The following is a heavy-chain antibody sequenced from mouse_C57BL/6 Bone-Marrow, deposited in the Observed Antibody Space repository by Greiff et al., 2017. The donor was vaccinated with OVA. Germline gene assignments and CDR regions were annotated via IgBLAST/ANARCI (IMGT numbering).Heavy chain of an antibody. J-gene: IGHJ3*01. D-gene: IGHD1-1*01. CDR1: GYTFTSYG. CDR2: IYPRSGNT. Sequence: VKLQQSGAELARPGASVKLSCKASGYTFTSYGISWVKQRTGQGLEWIGEIYPRSGNTYYNEKFKGKATLTADKSSSTAYMELRSLTSEDSAVYFCARRGNYYGSSPAWFAYWGQGTLVTVSA. CDR3: ARRGNYYGSSPAWFAY. V-gene: IGHV1-81*01.